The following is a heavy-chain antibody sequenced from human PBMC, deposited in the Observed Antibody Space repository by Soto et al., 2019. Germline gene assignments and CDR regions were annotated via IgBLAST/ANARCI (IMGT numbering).Heavy chain of an antibody. Sequence: SETLSPTSGVSGSSISNDNGWGWVRQHPGKGLEWIWTIYFTVNTYYTTSLKSRLTMSIDTSKNEFSLRLNSVTAADTALYYCGKVLVGATGHTDSDSWGPGTLVTVSS. CDR3: GKVLVGATGHTDSDS. CDR2: IYFTVNT. J-gene: IGHJ4*02. V-gene: IGHV4-38-2*01. D-gene: IGHD2-15*01. CDR1: GSSISNDNG.